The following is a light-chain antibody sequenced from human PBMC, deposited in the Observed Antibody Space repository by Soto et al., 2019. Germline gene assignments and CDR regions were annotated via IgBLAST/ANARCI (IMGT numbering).Light chain of an antibody. V-gene: IGKV3-11*01. J-gene: IGKJ5*01. CDR2: DVS. Sequence: EIVLTQSPATLSLSPGERASLSCRASQSVGNSLAWYQHKPGQAPRLLIYDVSNRATGIPARFSGGGSGTDFTLTISSLEPEDFAVYYCQQRSNWPRTFGQGTRLEIK. CDR1: QSVGNS. CDR3: QQRSNWPRT.